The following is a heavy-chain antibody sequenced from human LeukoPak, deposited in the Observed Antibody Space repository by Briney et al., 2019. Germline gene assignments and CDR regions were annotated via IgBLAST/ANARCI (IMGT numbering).Heavy chain of an antibody. D-gene: IGHD2-8*01. CDR3: AKDPDCTSGICYTFFDY. Sequence: GGSLRLSCVASGFTFSSYSMNWVRQAPGKGLEWVSSITRSSYIYYADSVKGRFTISRDNAKNSLYLQMNSLRAEDTAVYYCAKDPDCTSGICYTFFDYWGQGTLVTVSS. CDR1: GFTFSSYS. V-gene: IGHV3-21*04. CDR2: ITRSSYI. J-gene: IGHJ4*02.